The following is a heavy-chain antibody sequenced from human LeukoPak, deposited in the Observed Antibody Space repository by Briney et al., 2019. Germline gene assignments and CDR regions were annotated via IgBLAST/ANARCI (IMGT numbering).Heavy chain of an antibody. Sequence: GGSLRLSCAASGFTFSSYWMSWVRQAPGKGLEWVSGINWNGGSTGYADSVKGRFTISRDNAKNSLYLQMNSLRAEDTALYYCARPYVTPPDYWGQGTLVTVSS. V-gene: IGHV3-20*04. CDR3: ARPYVTPPDY. J-gene: IGHJ4*02. CDR1: GFTFSSYW. CDR2: INWNGGST. D-gene: IGHD2-8*01.